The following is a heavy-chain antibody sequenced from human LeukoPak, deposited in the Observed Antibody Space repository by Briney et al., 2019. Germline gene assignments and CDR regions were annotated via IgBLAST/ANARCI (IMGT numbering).Heavy chain of an antibody. CDR1: GYTFSGYG. CDR2: MSAHTGNT. V-gene: IGHV1-18*01. Sequence: ASVKVSCKASGYTFSGYGIAWVRQAPGQGLEWMGLMSAHTGNTYFAQNFQGRVTMTTATSTSTTYMELKSLRSDATAMYYCARSAGDYGYYALYFLHWGQGTLVTVSS. D-gene: IGHD4-17*01. CDR3: ARSAGDYGYYALYFLH. J-gene: IGHJ1*01.